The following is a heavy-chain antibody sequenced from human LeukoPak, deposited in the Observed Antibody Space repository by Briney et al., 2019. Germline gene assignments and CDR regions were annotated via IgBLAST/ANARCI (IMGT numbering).Heavy chain of an antibody. CDR1: GVSINSGGFY. Sequence: SETLSLTCTVSGVSINSGGFYWNWLRQHPGKGLEWIGYIYYSGSTSYNPSLKSRVTISVDTSKNQFSLKLSSVNAADTAVYYCATSGYSSSWLGVFDYWGQGTVVTVST. J-gene: IGHJ4*02. D-gene: IGHD2-2*01. V-gene: IGHV4-31*03. CDR2: IYYSGST. CDR3: ATSGYSSSWLGVFDY.